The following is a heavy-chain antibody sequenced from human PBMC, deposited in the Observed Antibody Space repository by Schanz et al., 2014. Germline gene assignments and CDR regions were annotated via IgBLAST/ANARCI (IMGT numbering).Heavy chain of an antibody. Sequence: EVQLVQSGGGLVQPGGSLRLSCAASGFGFSSYSMNWVRQAPGKGLEWVSLISDSGDTAYYADSVKGRFTISRDNFKGALYLQMSSLRAEDTAVYYCAKYRGYYRVSGSYRELEYWGQGTLVTVSS. J-gene: IGHJ4*02. V-gene: IGHV3-23*04. CDR3: AKYRGYYRVSGSYRELEY. D-gene: IGHD3-10*01. CDR2: ISDSGDTA. CDR1: GFGFSSYS.